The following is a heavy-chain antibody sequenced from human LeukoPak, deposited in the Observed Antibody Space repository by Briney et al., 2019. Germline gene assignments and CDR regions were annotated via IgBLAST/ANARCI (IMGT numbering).Heavy chain of an antibody. J-gene: IGHJ4*01. V-gene: IGHV4-59*01. CDR3: ARGGGSMWSGHYRLFGF. CDR2: IYSSGET. Sequence: PSETLSLTCTVSGGSLTSYYWSWVRQSPGKGLEWIASIYSSGETSHNPSLKSRVTISVDTAQNQFSLSLTSVTAADVGVYFCARGGGSMWSGHYRLFGFWGRGTLITVSS. D-gene: IGHD4-17*01. CDR1: GGSLTSYY.